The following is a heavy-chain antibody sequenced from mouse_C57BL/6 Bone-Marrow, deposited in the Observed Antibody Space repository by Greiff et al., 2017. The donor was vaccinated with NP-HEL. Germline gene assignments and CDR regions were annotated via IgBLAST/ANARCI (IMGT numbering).Heavy chain of an antibody. CDR3: ASPNWVYYYAMDY. D-gene: IGHD4-1*01. V-gene: IGHV1-22*01. CDR1: GYTFTDYN. Sequence: EVQLQQSGPELVKPGASVKMSCKASGYTFTDYNMHWVKQSHGKSLEWIGYINPNNGGTSYNQKFKGKATLTVNKSSSTAYMERRSLTSEDSAVYYCASPNWVYYYAMDYWGQGTSVTVSS. J-gene: IGHJ4*01. CDR2: INPNNGGT.